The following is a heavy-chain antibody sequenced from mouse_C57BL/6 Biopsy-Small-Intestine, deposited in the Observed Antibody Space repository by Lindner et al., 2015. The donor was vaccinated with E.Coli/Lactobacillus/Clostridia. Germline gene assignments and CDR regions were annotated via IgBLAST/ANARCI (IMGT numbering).Heavy chain of an antibody. CDR2: IWAGGST. D-gene: IGHD2-13*01. J-gene: IGHJ2*01. Sequence: VQLQESGPVLVAPSQSLSITCTVSGFSLTSYGVHWVRQPPGKGLEWLGVIWAGGSTNYNSVLMSILSISKVNSKSQVFLKMNSLQTDDTATYYCAKHRYSDIDYWGQGTTLTVSS. V-gene: IGHV2-9*01. CDR1: GFSLTSYG. CDR3: AKHRYSDIDY.